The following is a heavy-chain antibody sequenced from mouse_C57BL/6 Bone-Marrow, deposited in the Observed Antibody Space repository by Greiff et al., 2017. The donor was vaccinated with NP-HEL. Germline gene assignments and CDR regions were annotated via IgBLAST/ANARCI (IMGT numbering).Heavy chain of an antibody. CDR1: GYAFSSYR. D-gene: IGHD2-4*01. CDR2: IYPGDGDT. CDR3: ANYDYGNYYAMDY. Sequence: VQLQQSGAELVKPGASVKISCKASGYAFSSYRMHWVKQRPGKGLEWIGQIYPGDGDTNYNGKFKGKATLTADKSSSTAYMQLSSLTSEDSAVYFCANYDYGNYYAMDYWGQGTAVTVSS. V-gene: IGHV1-80*01. J-gene: IGHJ4*01.